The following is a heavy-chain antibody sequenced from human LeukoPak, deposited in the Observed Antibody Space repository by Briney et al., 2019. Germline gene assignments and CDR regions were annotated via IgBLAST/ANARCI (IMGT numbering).Heavy chain of an antibody. V-gene: IGHV3-48*03. Sequence: PGGSLRLSCAASRFTFSSYEMNWVRQAPGKGLEWVSYISSSGSTIYYADSVKGRFTISRDNAKNSLYLQMNSLRAEDTAVYYCMGAGRITMVRGVMNGMDVWGKGTTVTVSS. CDR1: RFTFSSYE. CDR2: ISSSGSTI. CDR3: MGAGRITMVRGVMNGMDV. D-gene: IGHD3-10*01. J-gene: IGHJ6*04.